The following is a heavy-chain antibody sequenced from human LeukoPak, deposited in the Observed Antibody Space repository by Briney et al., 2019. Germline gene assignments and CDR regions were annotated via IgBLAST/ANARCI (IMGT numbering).Heavy chain of an antibody. CDR1: GFIFSDYY. J-gene: IGHJ6*02. CDR2: ISRSDGMV. CDR3: ARGPNHYDYYDLDV. V-gene: IGHV3-11*01. Sequence: GGSLRLSCAASGFIFSDYYMSWIRQAPGKGPEWVAYISRSDGMVYYADSVKGRFTVSVENAKSSLFLQMNTLRAEDSAVYYCARGPNHYDYYDLDVWGQGTTVIVSS.